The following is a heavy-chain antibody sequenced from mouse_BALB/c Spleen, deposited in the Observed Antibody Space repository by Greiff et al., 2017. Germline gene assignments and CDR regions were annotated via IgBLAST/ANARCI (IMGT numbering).Heavy chain of an antibody. V-gene: IGHV5-12-2*01. CDR2: ISNGGGST. CDR3: ARGGYVSFDV. J-gene: IGHJ1*01. Sequence: EVMLVESGGGLVQPGGSLKLSCAASGFTFSSYTMSWVRQTPEKRLEWVAYISNGGGSTYYPDTVKGRFTISRDNAKNTLYLQMSSLKSEDTAMYYCARGGYVSFDVWGAGTTVTVSS. CDR1: GFTFSSYT. D-gene: IGHD1-2*01.